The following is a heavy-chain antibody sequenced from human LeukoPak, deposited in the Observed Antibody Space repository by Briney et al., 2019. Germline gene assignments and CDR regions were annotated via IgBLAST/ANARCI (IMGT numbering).Heavy chain of an antibody. D-gene: IGHD6-13*01. CDR1: GGSISGYY. CDR2: IYYSGST. J-gene: IGHJ6*03. V-gene: IGHV4-59*08. Sequence: SETLSLTCTVSGGSISGYYWSWIRQPPGKGLEWIGYIYYSGSTNYNPSLKSRVTISVDTSKNQFSLKLSSVTAADTAVYYCARLLRYSSSHYYYYYMDVWGKGTTVTVSS. CDR3: ARLLRYSSSHYYYYYMDV.